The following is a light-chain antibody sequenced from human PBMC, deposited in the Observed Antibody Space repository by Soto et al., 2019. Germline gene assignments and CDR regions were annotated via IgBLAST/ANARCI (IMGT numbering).Light chain of an antibody. Sequence: QSVLTQPASVSGSPGQSITISCTGTSSDVGGYNHVSWYQRHPGKAPKLIIYEVSYRPSGISNRFSGSKSGDTASLTISGLQADDEADYFCSSYTSTSTLVFGGGTKVTVL. V-gene: IGLV2-14*01. CDR3: SSYTSTSTLV. CDR1: SSDVGGYNH. J-gene: IGLJ2*01. CDR2: EVS.